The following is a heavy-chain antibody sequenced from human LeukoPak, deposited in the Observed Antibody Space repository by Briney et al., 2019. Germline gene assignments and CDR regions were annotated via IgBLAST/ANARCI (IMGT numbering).Heavy chain of an antibody. Sequence: ASVEVSCKASGYTFTSYYMHWVRQAPGQGLEWMGIINPSGGSTSYAQKFQGRVTMTRDTSTSTVYMELSSLRSEDTAVYYCAISYYYYGMDVWGQGTTVTVSS. J-gene: IGHJ6*02. D-gene: IGHD2/OR15-2a*01. V-gene: IGHV1-46*01. CDR2: INPSGGST. CDR3: AISYYYYGMDV. CDR1: GYTFTSYY.